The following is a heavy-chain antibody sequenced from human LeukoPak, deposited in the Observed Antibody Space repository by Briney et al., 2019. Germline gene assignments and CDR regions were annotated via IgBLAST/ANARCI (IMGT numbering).Heavy chain of an antibody. V-gene: IGHV4-39*07. D-gene: IGHD1-1*01. J-gene: IGHJ4*02. CDR1: GGSISSSSYY. Sequence: PSETLSLTCTVSGGSISSSSYYWGWVRQPPGKGLEWVGSIYYSGSTYYNPSLKSRVTISVDTSKNQFSLKLSSVAAADTAVYYCARDSTGTTEFDYWGQGTLVTVSS. CDR3: ARDSTGTTEFDY. CDR2: IYYSGST.